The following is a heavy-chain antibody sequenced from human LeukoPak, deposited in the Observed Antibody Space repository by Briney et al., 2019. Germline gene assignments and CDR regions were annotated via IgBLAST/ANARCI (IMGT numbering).Heavy chain of an antibody. V-gene: IGHV1-2*06. CDR1: GYTFTGYY. CDR3: AYYYDSSGYYSKHAFDI. Sequence: ASVKVSCKASGYTFTGYYMHWVRQAPGQGLEWMGRINPNSGGTNYAQKCQGRVTMTRDTFISTAYMELSRLRSDDTAVYYCAYYYDSSGYYSKHAFDIWGQGTMVTVSS. D-gene: IGHD3-22*01. J-gene: IGHJ3*02. CDR2: INPNSGGT.